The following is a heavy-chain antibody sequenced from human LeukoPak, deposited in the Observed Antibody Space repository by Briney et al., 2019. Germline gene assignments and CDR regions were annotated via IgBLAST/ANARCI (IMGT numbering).Heavy chain of an antibody. V-gene: IGHV4-39*01. CDR3: ARQPSTMISRRFDY. CDR1: GGSISSISYY. CDR2: IYYSGTT. Sequence: SETLSLTCTVSGGSISSISYYWGWIRQPPGRGLEWIGSIYYSGTTYYNPSLKSRVTISVDTSKNQFSLKLSSVTAADPAVYYCARQPSTMISRRFDYWGQGTLVTVSS. D-gene: IGHD3-22*01. J-gene: IGHJ4*02.